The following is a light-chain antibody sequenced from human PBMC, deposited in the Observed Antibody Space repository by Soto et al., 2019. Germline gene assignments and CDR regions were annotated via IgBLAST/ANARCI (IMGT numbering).Light chain of an antibody. Sequence: DIQMTQSPSSLSASVGDRVTISCRASQNINIYLSWYQQKPGKVPKLLIYDESTLQSGVPSRFSGSGSGTDFTLTINNLQPEDFATYYCQQFKSYPITFGQGTRLEIK. J-gene: IGKJ5*01. V-gene: IGKV1-39*01. CDR2: DES. CDR1: QNINIY. CDR3: QQFKSYPIT.